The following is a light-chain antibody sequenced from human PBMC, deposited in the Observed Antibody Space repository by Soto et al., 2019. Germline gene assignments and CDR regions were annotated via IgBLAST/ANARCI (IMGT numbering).Light chain of an antibody. J-gene: IGKJ1*01. Sequence: TQSPGTLSLPPGEEATVSCRASQSVSRGHLAWYQQKPGQAPRLLIYGASSRATGIPDRFSGSGSGTDFTLTISRLEPEDFAVYYCQQYGSSPRTFGQGTKVDIK. CDR3: QQYGSSPRT. CDR2: GAS. V-gene: IGKV3-20*01. CDR1: QSVSRGH.